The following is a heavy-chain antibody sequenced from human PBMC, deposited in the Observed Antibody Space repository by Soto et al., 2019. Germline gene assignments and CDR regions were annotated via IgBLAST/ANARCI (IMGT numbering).Heavy chain of an antibody. CDR1: GFTFSDHY. CDR2: TRNKANSYTT. Sequence: EVQLVESGGGLVQPGGSLRLSCAASGFTFSDHYMDWVRQAPGKGLEWVGRTRNKANSYTTEYAASVKGRFTISRDDSKNSLYLQMNSLKTEDTAVYYCARGPLRGVSNYWGQGTLVTVSS. CDR3: ARGPLRGVSNY. D-gene: IGHD3-10*01. V-gene: IGHV3-72*01. J-gene: IGHJ4*02.